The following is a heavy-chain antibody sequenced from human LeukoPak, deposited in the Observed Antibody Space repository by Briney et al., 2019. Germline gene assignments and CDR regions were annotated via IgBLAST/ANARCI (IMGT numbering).Heavy chain of an antibody. CDR3: AKDNRRHYTSGPNPDSLH. CDR2: ISWNSGTI. J-gene: IGHJ4*02. D-gene: IGHD6-19*01. Sequence: GGSLRLSCAVSGFTLTNHGVSWVRQAPGKGLEWVSGISWNSGTIDYADSVRGRFTISRDNAKNSLYLQMDSLRVEDTAFYYCAKDNRRHYTSGPNPDSLHWGQGALVTVSS. V-gene: IGHV3-9*01. CDR1: GFTLTNHG.